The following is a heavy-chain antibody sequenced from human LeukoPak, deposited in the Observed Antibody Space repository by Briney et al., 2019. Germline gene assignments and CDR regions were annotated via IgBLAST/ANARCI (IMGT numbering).Heavy chain of an antibody. Sequence: ASLKVSSKASGYTFTIHYMHCVRHTPRQGLERIGKINPSGGSTSYTQKIQGRVTMTRDTSTSTVYMELSSLRSEDTAVYYSARGHDYSNYALEYGMDVWGQGGTVTVCS. V-gene: IGHV1-46*01. CDR2: INPSGGST. J-gene: IGHJ6*02. D-gene: IGHD4-11*01. CDR3: ARGHDYSNYALEYGMDV. CDR1: GYTFTIHY.